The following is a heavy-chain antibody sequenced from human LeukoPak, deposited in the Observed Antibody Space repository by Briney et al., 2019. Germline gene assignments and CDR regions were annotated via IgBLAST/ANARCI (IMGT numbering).Heavy chain of an antibody. V-gene: IGHV1-69*04. Sequence: GASVKVSCKASGGTFDNYALNWVRQAPGQGLEWMGNIIPILDVTNYAQKFRGRLTFTTDESTNTAYMVLSSLRSEDTDIYYCARGRDGYKLDSWGQGTLVSVSS. CDR2: IIPILDVT. J-gene: IGHJ5*01. CDR1: GGTFDNYA. CDR3: ARGRDGYKLDS. D-gene: IGHD5-24*01.